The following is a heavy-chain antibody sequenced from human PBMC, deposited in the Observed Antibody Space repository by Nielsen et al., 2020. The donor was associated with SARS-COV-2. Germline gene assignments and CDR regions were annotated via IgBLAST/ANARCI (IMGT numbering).Heavy chain of an antibody. CDR2: VYPGDSDT. Sequence: GESLKISCQGSGYNFATYWIAWVRQMPGKGLEWMGVVYPGDSDTRYSPSFQGQVIISFDKSITTAYLQWNSLQASDSAVYYCARDHGYNYAYGHYYYGMDVWGQGTTVTVSS. J-gene: IGHJ6*02. D-gene: IGHD5-24*01. CDR3: ARDHGYNYAYGHYYYGMDV. CDR1: GYNFATYW. V-gene: IGHV5-51*01.